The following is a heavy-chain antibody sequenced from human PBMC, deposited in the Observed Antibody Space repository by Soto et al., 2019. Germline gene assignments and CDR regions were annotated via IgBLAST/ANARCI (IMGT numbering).Heavy chain of an antibody. CDR2: MNPNSGNT. CDR1: GYTFNRHD. V-gene: IGHV1-8*01. J-gene: IGHJ3*02. CDR3: AREGLYGSIQDNTFDI. Sequence: QVQLVQSGAEVKRSGASVRISCKASGYTFNRHDINWVRQATGQGPEWIGWMNPNSGNTGYAQKFQGRVTMTRDSSITTAYMDLSSLTSEDTAIYYCAREGLYGSIQDNTFDIWGQGTMLSLSS. D-gene: IGHD6-19*01.